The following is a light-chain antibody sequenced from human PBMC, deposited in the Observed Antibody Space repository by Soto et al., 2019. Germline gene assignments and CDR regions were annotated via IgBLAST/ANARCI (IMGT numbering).Light chain of an antibody. CDR1: GNAVGGYNY. CDR2: DVS. CDR3: ISYTTSSTYG. V-gene: IGLV2-14*01. J-gene: IGLJ1*01. Sequence: QSVLTQPASASGSPGQSITISCTGTGNAVGGYNYVSWYQQHPGKAPKVMIYDVSNRPSGVSNRFSGSESGNTASLIISGLQAEDEADYYCISYTTSSTYGFGTGTKVTVL.